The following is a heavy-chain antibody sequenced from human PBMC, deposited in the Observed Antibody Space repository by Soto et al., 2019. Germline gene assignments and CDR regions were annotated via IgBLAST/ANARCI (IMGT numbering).Heavy chain of an antibody. J-gene: IGHJ4*02. CDR1: GFTFSSYG. D-gene: IGHD6-13*01. Sequence: QVQLVESGGGVVQPGRSLRLSCAASGFTFSSYGMHWVRQAPGKGLEWVAVISYDGSNKYYADSVKGRFTISRDNSKNTLYLQMNSMRAEDTAVYYCAKDLRLYSQSGQLAFDYWGQGTLVTVSS. V-gene: IGHV3-30*18. CDR2: ISYDGSNK. CDR3: AKDLRLYSQSGQLAFDY.